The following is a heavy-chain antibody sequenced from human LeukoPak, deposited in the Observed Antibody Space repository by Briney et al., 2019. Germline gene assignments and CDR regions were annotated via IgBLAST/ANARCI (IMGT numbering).Heavy chain of an antibody. D-gene: IGHD4-17*01. V-gene: IGHV1-8*01. CDR2: MNPNSGNT. CDR3: ARGLRRNRRYYFDY. CDR1: GYTFTSYD. J-gene: IGHJ4*02. Sequence: ASVTVSCKASGYTFTSYDINWVRQATGQGLEWMGWMNPNSGNTGYAQKFQGRVTMTRNTSISTAYMELSSLRSEDTAVYYCARGLRRNRRYYFDYWGQGTLVTVSS.